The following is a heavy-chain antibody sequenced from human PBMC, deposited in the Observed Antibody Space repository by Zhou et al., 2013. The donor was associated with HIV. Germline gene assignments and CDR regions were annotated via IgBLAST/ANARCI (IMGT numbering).Heavy chain of an antibody. Sequence: QVQLVQSGAEVKKPGASVKVSCKASGYTFTGYYMHWVRQAPGQGLEWMGWINPNSGGTNYAQKFQGRVTMTTDTSTNTVYMELRSLRSDDTAVYYCARESRDYYGSGSYYIPNWFDPWGQGTLVTVSS. D-gene: IGHD3-10*01. CDR1: GYTFTGYY. V-gene: IGHV1-2*02. CDR2: INPNSGGT. CDR3: ARESRDYYGSGSYYIPNWFDP. J-gene: IGHJ5*02.